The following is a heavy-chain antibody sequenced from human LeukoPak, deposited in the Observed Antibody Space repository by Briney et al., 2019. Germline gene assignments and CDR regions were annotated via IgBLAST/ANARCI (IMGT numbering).Heavy chain of an antibody. J-gene: IGHJ4*02. Sequence: SETLSLTCAVYGGSFSGYYWSWIRQPPGKGLEWIGEINHSGSTNYNPSLKSRVTISVDTSKNQFSLKLSSVTAADTAVYYCARGGIMAVYCSGGSCYEFDYWGQGTLVTVSS. CDR1: GGSFSGYY. D-gene: IGHD2-15*01. CDR2: INHSGST. CDR3: ARGGIMAVYCSGGSCYEFDY. V-gene: IGHV4-34*01.